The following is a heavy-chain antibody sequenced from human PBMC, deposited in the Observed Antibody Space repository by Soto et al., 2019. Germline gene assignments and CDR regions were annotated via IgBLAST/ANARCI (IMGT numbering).Heavy chain of an antibody. V-gene: IGHV5-51*01. CDR2: IYPGDSDT. Sequence: GESLKISCKGSGYSFTSYWIGWVRQMPGKGLEWMGIIYPGDSDTRYSPYFQGQVTISADKSISTAYLQWSSLKASDTAMYYCATTSAAGKYYYGMDVWGQGTTVTVSS. J-gene: IGHJ6*02. CDR1: GYSFTSYW. D-gene: IGHD6-13*01. CDR3: ATTSAAGKYYYGMDV.